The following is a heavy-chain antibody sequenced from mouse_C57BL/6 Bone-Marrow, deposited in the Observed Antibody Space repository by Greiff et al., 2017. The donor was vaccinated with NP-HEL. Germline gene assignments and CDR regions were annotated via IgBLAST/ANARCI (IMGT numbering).Heavy chain of an antibody. CDR2: IYPGDGDT. V-gene: IGHV1-82*01. J-gene: IGHJ1*03. CDR1: GYAFSSSW. D-gene: IGHD1-1*01. Sequence: VQLVESGPELVKPGASVKISCKASGYAFSSSWMNWVKQRPGKGLEWIGRIYPGDGDTNYNGKFKGKATLTADKSSSTAYMQLSSLTSEDSAVYFCARSHYGSSNWYFDVWGTGTTVTVSS. CDR3: ARSHYGSSNWYFDV.